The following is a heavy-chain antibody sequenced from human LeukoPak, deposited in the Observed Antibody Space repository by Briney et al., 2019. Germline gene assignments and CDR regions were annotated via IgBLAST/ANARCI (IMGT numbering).Heavy chain of an antibody. Sequence: PGGSLRLSCAASGFTFSSYAMSWVRQAPGKGLEWVSAINGRGGDTYYADSLKGRFTISRDNSMNMLYLQMNSLRAEDTAVYYCAKDLLTVDAFDIWGQGTVVTVSS. D-gene: IGHD4-17*01. CDR1: GFTFSSYA. CDR3: AKDLLTVDAFDI. V-gene: IGHV3-23*01. CDR2: INGRGGDT. J-gene: IGHJ3*02.